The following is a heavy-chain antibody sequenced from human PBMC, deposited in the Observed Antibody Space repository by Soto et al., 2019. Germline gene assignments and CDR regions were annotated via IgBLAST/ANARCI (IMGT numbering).Heavy chain of an antibody. Sequence: SETLSLTCTISGDSISISSYYWAWIRQPPGKGLEWIGSMYYSGSTYNNPSLKSRVTMSVDTPKKQFSLILSSVTAADTAVYYFGEMRIVGATPYYFEYWDEENRVTVSS. V-gene: IGHV4-39*01. CDR1: GDSISISSYY. J-gene: IGHJ4*02. D-gene: IGHD3-16*01. CDR2: MYYSGST. CDR3: GEMRIVGATPYYFEY.